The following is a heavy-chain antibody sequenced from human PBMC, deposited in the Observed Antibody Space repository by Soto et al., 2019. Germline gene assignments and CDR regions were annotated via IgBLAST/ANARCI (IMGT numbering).Heavy chain of an antibody. D-gene: IGHD2-21*02. J-gene: IGHJ4*01. Sequence: QVQLMQSGAEVKKPGASVKVSCKASGDTFTDYYIHWVRQAPGQVLEWMGTVNPSGGHTTYAQHFLGRVNITMDTSTSTLYRGHTSLTSDDTAIYYCARGGHVVVVTAALDYWGHGTLVTVSS. CDR2: VNPSGGHT. CDR1: GDTFTDYY. V-gene: IGHV1-46*01. CDR3: ARGGHVVVVTAALDY.